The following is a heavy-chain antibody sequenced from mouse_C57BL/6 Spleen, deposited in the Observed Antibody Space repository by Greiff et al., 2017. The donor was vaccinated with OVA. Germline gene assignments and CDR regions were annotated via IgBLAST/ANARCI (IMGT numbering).Heavy chain of an antibody. V-gene: IGHV1-52*01. J-gene: IGHJ4*01. Sequence: VQLQQPGAELVRPGSSVKLSCKASGYTFTSYWMHWVKQRPIQGLEWIGNIDPSDSATHYNQKFKDKATLTVDKSSSTAYMQISSLTSEDSAVYYCARESLTTVVATDYAMDYWGQGTSVTVSS. CDR3: ARESLTTVVATDYAMDY. CDR2: IDPSDSAT. D-gene: IGHD1-1*01. CDR1: GYTFTSYW.